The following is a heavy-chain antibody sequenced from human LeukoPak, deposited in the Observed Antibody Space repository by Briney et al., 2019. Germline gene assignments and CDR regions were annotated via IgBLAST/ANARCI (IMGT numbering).Heavy chain of an antibody. CDR2: ISGSGGST. CDR1: GFTFSSYA. CDR3: AKRVATSSISYYFDY. Sequence: PGGSLRLSCAASGFTFSSYAMSWVRQAPGKWLEWVSGISGSGGSTFYADSVKGRFTISRDNSKNTLFLQMNSLRAEDTAVYYCAKRVATSSISYYFDYWGQGTLVTVSS. V-gene: IGHV3-23*01. D-gene: IGHD5-12*01. J-gene: IGHJ4*02.